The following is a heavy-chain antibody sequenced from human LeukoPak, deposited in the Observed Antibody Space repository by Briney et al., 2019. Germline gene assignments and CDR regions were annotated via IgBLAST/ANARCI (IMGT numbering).Heavy chain of an antibody. CDR3: ARVSRRTKPAATYGMDV. CDR2: IYYSRST. D-gene: IGHD2-2*01. J-gene: IGHJ6*02. Sequence: SETLSLTCTVSGGSISSSSYYWGWLRQPPGKGLEWIGSIYYSRSTYYNPSLKSRVTISVDTSKNQFSLKLSSVTAADTAVYYCARVSRRTKPAATYGMDVWGQGTTVTVSS. CDR1: GGSISSSSYY. V-gene: IGHV4-39*01.